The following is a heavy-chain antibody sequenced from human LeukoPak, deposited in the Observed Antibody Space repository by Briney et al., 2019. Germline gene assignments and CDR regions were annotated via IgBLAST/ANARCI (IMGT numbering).Heavy chain of an antibody. CDR2: INPSGGST. D-gene: IGHD1-1*01. J-gene: IGHJ3*02. Sequence: GASVKVSCKASGYTFTNYYMVWVRQAPGQGLEWMGIINPSGGSTSYAQKFQGRVTMTRDMSTSTVYMELSSLRSEDTAVYYCARALWMEAFDIWGQGTMVTVSS. V-gene: IGHV1-46*01. CDR1: GYTFTNYY. CDR3: ARALWMEAFDI.